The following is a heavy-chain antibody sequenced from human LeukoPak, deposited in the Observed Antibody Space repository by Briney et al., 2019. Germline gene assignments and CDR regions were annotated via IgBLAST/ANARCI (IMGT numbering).Heavy chain of an antibody. CDR3: ARELVPIAAAGTIGWFDP. J-gene: IGHJ5*02. CDR2: ISAYNGNT. Sequence: ASVKVSCKASVYTFTSYGISWVRQAPGQGLEWMGWISAYNGNTNYAQKLQGRVTMTTDTSTSTDYMELRSLRSDDTAVYYCARELVPIAAAGTIGWFDPWGQGTLVTVSS. V-gene: IGHV1-18*01. CDR1: VYTFTSYG. D-gene: IGHD6-13*01.